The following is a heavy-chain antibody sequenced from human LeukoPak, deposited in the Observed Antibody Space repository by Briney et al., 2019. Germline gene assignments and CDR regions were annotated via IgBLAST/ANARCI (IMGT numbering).Heavy chain of an antibody. V-gene: IGHV3-11*01. CDR1: GFTFSDYY. D-gene: IGHD6-19*01. CDR3: ARSIGRAVAGMYFQH. CDR2: ISSSGSTI. J-gene: IGHJ1*01. Sequence: GGSLRLSCAASGFTFSDYYMSWIRQAPGKRLEWVSYISSSGSTIYYADSVKGRFTISRDNAKNSLYLQMNSLRAEDTAVYYCARSIGRAVAGMYFQHWGQGTLVTVSS.